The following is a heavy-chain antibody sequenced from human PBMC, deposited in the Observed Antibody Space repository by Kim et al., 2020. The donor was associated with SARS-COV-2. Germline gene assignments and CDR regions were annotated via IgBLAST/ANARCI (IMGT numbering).Heavy chain of an antibody. Sequence: NRSLKSRVTISVDTSKNQFSLKLSSVTAADTAVYYCARAYGSGSYSWFDPWGQGTLVTVSS. J-gene: IGHJ5*02. D-gene: IGHD3-10*01. V-gene: IGHV4-39*01. CDR3: ARAYGSGSYSWFDP.